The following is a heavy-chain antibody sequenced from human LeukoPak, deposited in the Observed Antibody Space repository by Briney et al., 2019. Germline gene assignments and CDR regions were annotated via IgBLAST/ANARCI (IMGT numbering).Heavy chain of an antibody. J-gene: IGHJ4*02. D-gene: IGHD4-17*01. CDR2: VFYNGAT. Sequence: SETLSLTCIVSGGSISSSIYYWAWVRQPPGKGLEWIGTVFYNGATQYSPSLKSRVTISVDTSKNQFSLRLSSVTAADTAVYYCASHGDPRYYFDYWGQGTLVTVSS. V-gene: IGHV4-39*07. CDR3: ASHGDPRYYFDY. CDR1: GGSISSSIYY.